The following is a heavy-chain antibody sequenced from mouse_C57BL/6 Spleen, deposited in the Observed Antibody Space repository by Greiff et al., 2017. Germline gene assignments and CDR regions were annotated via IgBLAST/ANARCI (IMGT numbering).Heavy chain of an antibody. V-gene: IGHV1-54*01. CDR2: INPVSGGT. CDR3: AGGDYDGGYY. D-gene: IGHD2-4*01. Sequence: VKLQESGAELVRPGTSVKVSCKASGYAFTNSLIEWVKQRPGQGLEWIGVINPVSGGTNYNEKFKGKATLTADKSSSTAYMQLSSLTSEDSAVYFCAGGDYDGGYYWGQGTTLTVSS. CDR1: GYAFTNSL. J-gene: IGHJ2*01.